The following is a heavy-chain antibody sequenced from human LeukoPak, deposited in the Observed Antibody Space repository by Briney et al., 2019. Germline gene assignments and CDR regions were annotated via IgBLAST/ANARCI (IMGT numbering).Heavy chain of an antibody. Sequence: SETLSLTCTVSGGSIGIYYWSWIRQPPGKGLEWIGYIYHSGTTSYNPSLKSRVTMSVDTSKNQFSLKLSSVTAADTAVYYCARGGSDCSSTSCYPNWFDPWGQGTLVTVSS. CDR2: IYHSGTT. CDR1: GGSIGIYY. D-gene: IGHD2-2*01. V-gene: IGHV4-59*12. J-gene: IGHJ5*02. CDR3: ARGGSDCSSTSCYPNWFDP.